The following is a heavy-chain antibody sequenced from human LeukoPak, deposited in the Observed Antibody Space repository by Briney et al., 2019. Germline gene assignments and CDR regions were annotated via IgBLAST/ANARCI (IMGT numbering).Heavy chain of an antibody. V-gene: IGHV1-69*04. D-gene: IGHD1-26*01. Sequence: ASVKVSCKASGGTFSSYAISWVRQAPGQGLEWMGRIIPILGIANYAQKFQGRVTITADKSTSTAYMELSSLRSEDTAVYYCARIVGATLGAVNWFDPWGQGTLVTVSS. J-gene: IGHJ5*02. CDR3: ARIVGATLGAVNWFDP. CDR1: GGTFSSYA. CDR2: IIPILGIA.